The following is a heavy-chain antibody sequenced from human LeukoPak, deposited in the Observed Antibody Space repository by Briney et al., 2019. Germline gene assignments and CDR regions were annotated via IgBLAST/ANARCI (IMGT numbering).Heavy chain of an antibody. V-gene: IGHV4-39*01. CDR3: APQGTPVWGSYLGAFDI. D-gene: IGHD3-16*01. CDR1: GGSISSSSYY. CDR2: TYYSGST. Sequence: SETLSLTCTVSGGSISSSSYYWGWIRQPPGKGLEWIGSTYYSGSTYYDPSLKSRVTISVDTPKNQFSLKLSSVTAADTAVYYCAPQGTPVWGSYLGAFDIWGQGTMVTVSS. J-gene: IGHJ3*02.